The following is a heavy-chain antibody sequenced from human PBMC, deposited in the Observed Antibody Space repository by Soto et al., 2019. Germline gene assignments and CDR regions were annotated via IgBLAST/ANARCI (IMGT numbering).Heavy chain of an antibody. D-gene: IGHD3-10*01. V-gene: IGHV4-34*01. J-gene: IGHJ5*02. CDR1: GGSFSGYY. CDR2: INHSGST. Sequence: SETLSLTCAVYGGSFSGYYWSWIRQPPGKGLEWIGEINHSGSTNYNPSLKSRVTISVDTSKNQFSLKLSSVTAADTAVYYCARENQLYYGSGNPWGQGTLVTVSS. CDR3: ARENQLYYGSGNP.